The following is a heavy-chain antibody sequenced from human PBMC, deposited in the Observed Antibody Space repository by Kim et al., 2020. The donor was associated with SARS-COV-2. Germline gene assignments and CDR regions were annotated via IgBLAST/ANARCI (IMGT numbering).Heavy chain of an antibody. CDR3: ARHSGYSSSWYAVDYGMDV. CDR2: IDPSDSYT. V-gene: IGHV5-10-1*01. CDR1: GYSFTSYW. J-gene: IGHJ6*02. D-gene: IGHD6-13*01. Sequence: GESLKISCKGSGYSFTSYWISWVRQMPGKGLEWMGRIDPSDSYTNYSPSFQGHVTIPADKSISTAYLQWSSLKASDTAMYYCARHSGYSSSWYAVDYGMDVWGQGTTVTVSS.